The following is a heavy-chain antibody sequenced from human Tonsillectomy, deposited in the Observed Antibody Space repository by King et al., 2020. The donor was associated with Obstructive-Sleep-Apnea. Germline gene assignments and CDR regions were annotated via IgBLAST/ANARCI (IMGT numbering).Heavy chain of an antibody. J-gene: IGHJ4*02. CDR1: GFTFSGSA. CDR3: TRSRLSTVTQGYYFDY. Sequence: VQLVESGGGLVQPGGSLKLSCAASGFTFSGSAMHWVRQASGKGLEWVGRIRSKANSYATAYAASVKGRFTISRDDSKKTAYLQMNSLKTEDTAVYYCTRSRLSTVTQGYYFDYWGQGTLVTVSS. V-gene: IGHV3-73*01. D-gene: IGHD4-17*01. CDR2: IRSKANSYAT.